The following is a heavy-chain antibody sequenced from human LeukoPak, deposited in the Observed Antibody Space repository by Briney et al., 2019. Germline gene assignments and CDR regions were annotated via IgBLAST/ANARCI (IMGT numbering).Heavy chain of an antibody. CDR2: TYYRSKWYN. CDR3: AKVRQLLPMDV. V-gene: IGHV6-1*01. CDR1: GDSVSSNSAT. J-gene: IGHJ6*02. D-gene: IGHD6-6*01. Sequence: SQTLSLTCAISGDSVSSNSATWNWIRQSSSRGLEWLGRTYYRSKWYNNYAVSVKSRIIINSDTSKNQFSLQLNSVTPEDTAVYYCAKVRQLLPMDVWGQGTTVTVSS.